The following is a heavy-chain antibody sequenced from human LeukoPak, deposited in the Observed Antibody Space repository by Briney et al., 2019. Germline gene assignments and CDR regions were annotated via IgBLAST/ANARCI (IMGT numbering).Heavy chain of an antibody. CDR3: ARQAWHYYDISNYYDAFDV. D-gene: IGHD3-22*01. V-gene: IGHV1-46*01. CDR2: INPTGGST. CDR1: GYTFTSYY. Sequence: ASVKVSCKASGYTFTSYYMHWVRQAPGQGLEWMGLINPTGGSTGYAQKFQGRVTMTRDMSTSTDNMELSSLRSEDTAMYYCARQAWHYYDISNYYDAFDVWGQGTMVTVSS. J-gene: IGHJ3*01.